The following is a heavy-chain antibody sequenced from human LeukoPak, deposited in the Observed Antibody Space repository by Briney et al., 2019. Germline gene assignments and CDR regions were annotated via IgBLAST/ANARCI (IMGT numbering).Heavy chain of an antibody. CDR2: ISAYNGNT. CDR1: GYTFTSYG. J-gene: IGHJ5*02. D-gene: IGHD3-10*01. Sequence: ASVKVSCKASGYTFTSYGISWVRQAPGQGLEWMGWISAYNGNTNYAQKLQGRVTMTTDTSTSTAYMELSRLRSDDTAVYYCAGDLMVRGVTYWFDPWGQGTLVTVSS. V-gene: IGHV1-18*01. CDR3: AGDLMVRGVTYWFDP.